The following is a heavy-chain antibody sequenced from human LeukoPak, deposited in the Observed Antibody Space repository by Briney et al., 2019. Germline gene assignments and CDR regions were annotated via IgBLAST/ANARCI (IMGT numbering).Heavy chain of an antibody. CDR1: GDTVSRNTAA. CDR3: ARQEIEVDDAFDI. V-gene: IGHV6-1*01. D-gene: IGHD3-22*01. Sequence: SQTLSLTCAISGDTVSRNTAAWNWIRQSPSRGLEWLGRTYHRSKWYNGYAVSVKSRITVNPDTSKNQFSLQLKSVTPEDTAVYFCARQEIEVDDAFDIWGQGTMVTVSS. J-gene: IGHJ3*02. CDR2: TYHRSKWYN.